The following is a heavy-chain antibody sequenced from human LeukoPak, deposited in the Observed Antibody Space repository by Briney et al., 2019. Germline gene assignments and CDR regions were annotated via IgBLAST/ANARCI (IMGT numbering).Heavy chain of an antibody. CDR2: ISNHGSA. V-gene: IGHV4-59*01. CDR1: GASISSSY. CDR3: ARVTDWNDLDY. J-gene: IGHJ4*02. Sequence: PSETLSLTCTVSGASISSSYWSWIRQPPGKGLEWIGYISNHGSANYNPSLNSPVTISVGTSQNQFFLELSSVTAADTAVYYCARVTDWNDLDYWGPGTLVTVSS. D-gene: IGHD1-1*01.